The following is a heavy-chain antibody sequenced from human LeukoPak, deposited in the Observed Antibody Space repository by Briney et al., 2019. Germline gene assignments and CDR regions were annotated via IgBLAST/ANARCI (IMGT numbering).Heavy chain of an antibody. J-gene: IGHJ5*02. CDR2: IYYSGST. D-gene: IGHD6-6*01. Sequence: TASETLSLTCTVSGGSISSYYWSWIRQPPGKGLEWIGYIYYSGSTNYNPSLKSRVTISVDTSKNQFSLKLSSVTAADTAVYYCARGVTPTYSSSSHWFDPWGQGTLVTVSS. V-gene: IGHV4-59*01. CDR3: ARGVTPTYSSSSHWFDP. CDR1: GGSISSYY.